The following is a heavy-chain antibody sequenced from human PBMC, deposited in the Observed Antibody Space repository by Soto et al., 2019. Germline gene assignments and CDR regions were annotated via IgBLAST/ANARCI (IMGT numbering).Heavy chain of an antibody. J-gene: IGHJ6*04. D-gene: IGHD1-1*01. CDR1: GFTVSSNY. CDR3: SPIYWNDAMDV. CDR2: IYSGGST. Sequence: GGSLRLSCAASGFTVSSNYMSWVRQAPGKGLEWVSVIYSGGSTYYADSVKGRFTISRDNSKNTLYLQMNSLRAEDTAVYYCSPIYWNDAMDVWGKGTTVTVSS. V-gene: IGHV3-66*01.